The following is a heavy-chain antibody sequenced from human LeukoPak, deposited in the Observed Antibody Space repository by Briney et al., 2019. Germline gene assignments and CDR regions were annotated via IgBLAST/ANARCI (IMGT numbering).Heavy chain of an antibody. CDR1: GGSISSSNW. CDR3: ARCGGTTRGAFDI. D-gene: IGHD2-15*01. V-gene: IGHV4-28*01. CDR2: IYYSGST. Sequence: SETLSLTCTVSGGSISSSNWWGWIRQPPGKGLEWIGYIYYSGSTYYNPSLKSRVTMSVDTSKNQFSLKLSSVTAVDTAVYYCARCGGTTRGAFDIWGQGTMVTVSS. J-gene: IGHJ3*02.